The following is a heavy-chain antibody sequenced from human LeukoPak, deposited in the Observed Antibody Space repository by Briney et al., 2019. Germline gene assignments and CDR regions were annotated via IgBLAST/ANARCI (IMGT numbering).Heavy chain of an antibody. CDR1: GGSISSYY. D-gene: IGHD6-19*01. CDR3: ARGGGWYGNFDY. J-gene: IGHJ4*02. CDR2: IYYSGGT. V-gene: IGHV4-59*08. Sequence: SETLSLTCTVSGGSISSYYWSWIRQPPGKGLEWIGYIYYSGGTNYNPSLKSRVTISVDTSKNQFSLKLSSVTAADTAVYYCARGGGWYGNFDYWGQGTLVTVSS.